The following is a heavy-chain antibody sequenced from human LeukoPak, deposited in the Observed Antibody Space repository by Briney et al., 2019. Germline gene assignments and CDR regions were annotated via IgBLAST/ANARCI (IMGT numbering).Heavy chain of an antibody. D-gene: IGHD3-22*01. CDR1: GFTFSGSA. V-gene: IGHV3-73*01. J-gene: IGHJ4*02. Sequence: GGSLRLSWAASGFTFSGSAMHWVRQASGKGLEWVGRIRSKTNSYATAYAASVKGRFTISRDDSKNTAYLQMNSLKTEDTAVYYCTRYYYDGSGYYYLFDYWGQGTLVTVSS. CDR2: IRSKTNSYAT. CDR3: TRYYYDGSGYYYLFDY.